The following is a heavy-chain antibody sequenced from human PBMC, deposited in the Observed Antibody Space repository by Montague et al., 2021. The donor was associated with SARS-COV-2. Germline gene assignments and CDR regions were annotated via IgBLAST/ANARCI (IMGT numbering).Heavy chain of an antibody. J-gene: IGHJ4*02. D-gene: IGHD3-16*02. V-gene: IGHV2-5*02. CDR3: AHQYYDYVWGSYRPDYFDY. CDR1: GFSLSTGGVG. CDR2: IFWDDEK. Sequence: PALVKPTQTLTLTCSFSGFSLSTGGVGVDWIRQSPGKGLEWLGVIFWDDEKRYNPTLKTRLTISKCTSQNQVVITLTDMGPADTATYFCAHQYYDYVWGSYRPDYFDYWGQGTLVTVSS.